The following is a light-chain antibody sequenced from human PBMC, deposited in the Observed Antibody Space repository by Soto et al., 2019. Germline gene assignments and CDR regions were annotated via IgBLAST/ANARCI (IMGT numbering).Light chain of an antibody. CDR3: TSWTTSTTMI. V-gene: IGLV2-14*03. J-gene: IGLJ2*01. Sequence: QSLLTQPAPVSGSPWQSVTISFPGTRSEIGAYNFVSWYQQHPGKAPKLMLYDVNIRPSGVSNRFSGSKSGNTASLTISGLQAEDEADYYCTSWTTSTTMIFGGGTKVTVL. CDR2: DVN. CDR1: RSEIGAYNF.